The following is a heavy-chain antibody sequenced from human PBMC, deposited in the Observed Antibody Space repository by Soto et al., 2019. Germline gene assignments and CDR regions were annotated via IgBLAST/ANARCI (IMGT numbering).Heavy chain of an antibody. V-gene: IGHV1-8*01. J-gene: IGHJ4*02. CDR3: ARRAETNGWNGFGADKYYFDF. D-gene: IGHD1-1*01. Sequence: ASVNVSCKSSGYTFTSYYMYWGRQATGQGLEWMGWMNPNTGNSGYAQKFQGRVTMTSDTSISTAHMELSSLRSEDTAVYYCARRAETNGWNGFGADKYYFDFWGQGTLVTVSS. CDR2: MNPNTGNS. CDR1: GYTFTSYY.